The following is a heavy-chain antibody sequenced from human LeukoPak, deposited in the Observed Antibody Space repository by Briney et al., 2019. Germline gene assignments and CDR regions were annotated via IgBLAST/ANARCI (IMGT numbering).Heavy chain of an antibody. CDR1: GFSFSDYA. CDR2: ISGSGGST. V-gene: IGHV3-23*01. D-gene: IGHD5-18*01. Sequence: PGGSLRLSCTASGFSFSDYAMSWVRQAPGRGLEWVSAISGSGGSTYYADSVKGRFTISRDNSKNTLYLQMNSLRAEDTAVYYCARGSGYNYGFPDYWGQGTLVTVSS. J-gene: IGHJ4*02. CDR3: ARGSGYNYGFPDY.